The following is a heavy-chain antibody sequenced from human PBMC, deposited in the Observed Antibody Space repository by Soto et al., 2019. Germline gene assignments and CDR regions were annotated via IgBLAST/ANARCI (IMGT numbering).Heavy chain of an antibody. V-gene: IGHV1-2*02. CDR2: INPKSGGT. CDR3: ARGLYSSPEYFFDS. D-gene: IGHD6-13*01. J-gene: IGHJ4*02. Sequence: QVQLVQSGAEVRKPGASVKVSCNVTGYTFSGHYLHWVRQAPGQGLEWMGWINPKSGGTNYAQKFQDRVTMTADTSVSAASMELTSLRYDDTAVFYCARGLYSSPEYFFDSWCQGTLVTVSS. CDR1: GYTFSGHY.